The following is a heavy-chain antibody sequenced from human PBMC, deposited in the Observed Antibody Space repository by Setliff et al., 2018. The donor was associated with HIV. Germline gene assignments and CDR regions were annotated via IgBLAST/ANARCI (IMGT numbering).Heavy chain of an antibody. CDR1: GDSISNDYF. Sequence: SETLSLTCIISGDSISNDYFWGWIRLPPGKGLEWIADIRHSGTTYYNPSLKSRVTISVDTSKNQFSLELGSVTAADTALYYCARVREGPTSRRAFDIWGQGTMVTVSS. J-gene: IGHJ3*02. CDR3: ARVREGPTSRRAFDI. CDR2: IRHSGTT. V-gene: IGHV4-38-2*02. D-gene: IGHD1-1*01.